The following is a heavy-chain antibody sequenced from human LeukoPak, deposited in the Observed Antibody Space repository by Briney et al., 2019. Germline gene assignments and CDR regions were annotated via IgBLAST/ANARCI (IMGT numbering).Heavy chain of an antibody. CDR1: GFTFSSSA. Sequence: GGSLRLSCAASGFTFSSSAMSWVRQVPGKGLEWVSGISASGGSTYYADSVRGRFTISRDNSKNTLYVQMNSLRVEDTGVYYCARAPGNDYYNTIDVWGQGTTVTVSS. J-gene: IGHJ6*02. CDR3: ARAPGNDYYNTIDV. CDR2: ISASGGST. D-gene: IGHD2-8*01. V-gene: IGHV3-23*01.